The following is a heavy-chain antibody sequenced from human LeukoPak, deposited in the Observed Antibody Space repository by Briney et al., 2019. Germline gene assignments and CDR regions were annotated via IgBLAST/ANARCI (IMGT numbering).Heavy chain of an antibody. CDR2: INPNSGGT. V-gene: IGHV1-2*02. Sequence: ASVKVSCKASGYTFTDYYLHWVRQAPGQGLEWMGWINPNSGGTNNAQTFQGRVTMTRDTSITTAYMELSSLRSEDTAVYYCAREDNYYDSSGYFDYWGQGTLVTVSS. CDR3: AREDNYYDSSGYFDY. J-gene: IGHJ4*02. D-gene: IGHD3-22*01. CDR1: GYTFTDYY.